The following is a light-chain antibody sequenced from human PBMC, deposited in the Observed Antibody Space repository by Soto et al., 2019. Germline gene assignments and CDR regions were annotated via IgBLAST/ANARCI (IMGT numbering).Light chain of an antibody. CDR1: QIVRSN. V-gene: IGKV1-39*01. Sequence: DIQMTQSPSSLSASVGDRVTITCRASQIVRSNLNWYQQKPGKVPELLIYAASTLQPGVPSRFRGSGSRTDFTLTVSSLQPEDFATYHCQQTFSRPYTFGQGTKLEIE. CDR2: AAS. CDR3: QQTFSRPYT. J-gene: IGKJ2*01.